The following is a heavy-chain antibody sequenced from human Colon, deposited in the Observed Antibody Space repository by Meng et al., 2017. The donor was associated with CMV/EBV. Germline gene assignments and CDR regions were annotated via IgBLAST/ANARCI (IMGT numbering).Heavy chain of an antibody. V-gene: IGHV2-5*02. J-gene: IGHJ4*02. CDR2: IHWDDDK. CDR1: GLSLTTTGAG. CDR3: ARHSLTILTD. Sequence: TLNVSCPAPVQLTQTLTLTCTLYGLSLTTTGAGVAWVRQPPGKAPELLALIHWDDDKRYSPSLKNRLNITKDTSKNQVVLSMTDLDPADTGTLYCARHSLTILTDWGQGALVTSPQ. D-gene: IGHD2-8*02.